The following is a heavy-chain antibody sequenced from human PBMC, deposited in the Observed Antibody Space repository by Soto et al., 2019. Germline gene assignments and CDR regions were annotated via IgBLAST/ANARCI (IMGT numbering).Heavy chain of an antibody. Sequence: EVQLLESGGGLVQPGGSLRLSYAASGFTFSRYAMSWVRQAPGTGLEWVSAISGSGGSTYYADSVKGRFTISRDNSKNTLYLQMNSLRAEDTAVYYCAKAGLVAGGLDNWFDPWGQGTLVTVSS. CDR1: GFTFSRYA. V-gene: IGHV3-23*01. J-gene: IGHJ5*02. CDR2: ISGSGGST. CDR3: AKAGLVAGGLDNWFDP. D-gene: IGHD3-9*01.